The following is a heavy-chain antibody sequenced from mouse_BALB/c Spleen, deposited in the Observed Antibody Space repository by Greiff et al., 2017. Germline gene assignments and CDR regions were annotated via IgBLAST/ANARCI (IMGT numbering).Heavy chain of an antibody. V-gene: IGHV5-12-1*01. CDR3: ARPHYYGSSYGYFDV. CDR1: GFAFRSYD. J-gene: IGHJ1*01. Sequence: EVQRVESGGGLVKPGGSLKLSCAASGFAFRSYDMSWVRQTPEKRLEWVAYISSGGGSTYYPDTVKGRFTISRDNAKNTLYLQMSSLKSEDTAMYYCARPHYYGSSYGYFDVWGAGTTVTVSS. CDR2: ISSGGGST. D-gene: IGHD1-1*01.